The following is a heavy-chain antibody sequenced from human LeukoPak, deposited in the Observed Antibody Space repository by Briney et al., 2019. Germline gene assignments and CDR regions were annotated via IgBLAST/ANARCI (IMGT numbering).Heavy chain of an antibody. J-gene: IGHJ6*03. CDR3: ARVLEDRYGSDYYYYYYYMDV. CDR1: GHTFTSYD. Sequence: ASVKVSCKASGHTFTSYDINWVRQATGQGLEWMGWMNPNSGNTGYAQKFQGRVTMTRNTSISTAYMELSSLRSADTAVYYCARVLEDRYGSDYYYYYYYMDVWGKGTTVTISS. D-gene: IGHD3-10*01. V-gene: IGHV1-8*01. CDR2: MNPNSGNT.